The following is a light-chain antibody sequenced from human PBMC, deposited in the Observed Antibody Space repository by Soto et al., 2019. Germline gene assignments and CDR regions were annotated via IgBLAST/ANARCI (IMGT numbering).Light chain of an antibody. CDR2: GAS. CDR1: QSVSNSY. CDR3: QQYGSSPLT. J-gene: IGKJ4*01. V-gene: IGKV3-20*01. Sequence: EIVLTQSPGTLSLSPGERATLSCRASQSVSNSYLAWYRQKPGQAPTLLIYGASSRATGIPDRFSGSGSGTDFTLTISRLEPEDFAVYYCQQYGSSPLTFGVGTKVEIK.